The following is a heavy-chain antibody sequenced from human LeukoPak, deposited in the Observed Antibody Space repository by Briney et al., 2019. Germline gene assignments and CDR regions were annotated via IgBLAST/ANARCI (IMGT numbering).Heavy chain of an antibody. Sequence: SETLSLTCAVYGGSFSGYYWSWIRQPPGKGLEWIGEINHSGSTNYNPSLKSRVTISVDTSKNQFSLKLSSVTAADTAVYYCARASGYDFWSGYYGPYFDYWGQGTLVTVSS. CDR1: GGSFSGYY. J-gene: IGHJ4*02. CDR2: INHSGST. CDR3: ARASGYDFWSGYYGPYFDY. D-gene: IGHD3-3*01. V-gene: IGHV4-34*01.